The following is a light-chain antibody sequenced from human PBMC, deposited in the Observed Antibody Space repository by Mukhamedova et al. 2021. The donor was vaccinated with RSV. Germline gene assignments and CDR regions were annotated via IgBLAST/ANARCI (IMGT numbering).Light chain of an antibody. CDR3: NSRDSRGNHVV. J-gene: IGLJ2*01. V-gene: IGLV3-19*01. CDR2: GKN. Sequence: TCQGDSLRSYYASWYQQKPGQAPVLVIYGKNNRPSGIPDRFSGSSSGNTASLTITGAQAEDEADYYCNSRDSRGNHVVFGVGTKL. CDR1: SLRSYY.